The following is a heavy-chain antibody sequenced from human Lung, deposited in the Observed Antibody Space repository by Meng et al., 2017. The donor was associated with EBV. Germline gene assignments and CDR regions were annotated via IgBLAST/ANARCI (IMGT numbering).Heavy chain of an antibody. J-gene: IGHJ4*02. CDR3: ARLYRGGWYL. V-gene: IGHV4-34*02. CDR2: INRSGST. D-gene: IGHD6-19*01. CDR1: GGYLSAYY. Sequence: QDQLQQWGAGLLKPPETLSLTCAVYGGYLSAYYWSWIRQPPGKGLEWIGEINRSGSTNYNPSLKSRLTVSMDTSKNQFSLKLSSVTAADTAVYYCARLYRGGWYLWGRGTLVTVSS.